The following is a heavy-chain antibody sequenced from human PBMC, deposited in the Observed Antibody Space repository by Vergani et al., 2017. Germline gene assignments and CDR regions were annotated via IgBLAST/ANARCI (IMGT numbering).Heavy chain of an antibody. D-gene: IGHD3-3*01. Sequence: EVQLVESGGGLVKPGGSLRLSCAASGFTFSRYSMNWVRQAPGKGLEWVSSISSSSSYIYYEDSVKGRFTISRDNAKNSLYLQMNSLRAEDTAVYYCARVATYYDFWSGYSLFDYWGQGTLVTVSS. CDR3: ARVATYYDFWSGYSLFDY. J-gene: IGHJ4*02. V-gene: IGHV3-21*01. CDR1: GFTFSRYS. CDR2: ISSSSSYI.